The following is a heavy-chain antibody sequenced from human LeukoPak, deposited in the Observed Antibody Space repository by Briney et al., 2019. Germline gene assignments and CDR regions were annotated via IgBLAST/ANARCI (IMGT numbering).Heavy chain of an antibody. CDR2: IYYSGST. J-gene: IGHJ2*01. CDR1: GGSISGFY. CDR3: ARWVYSNYDPYWYFDL. D-gene: IGHD4-11*01. Sequence: SETLSLTCTVSGGSISGFYWTWIRQPPGKGLEWIGFIYYSGSTNYNPSLKSRVTISVDTSKNQFSLKLSSVTAADTAVYYCARWVYSNYDPYWYFDLWGRGTLVTVSS. V-gene: IGHV4-59*01.